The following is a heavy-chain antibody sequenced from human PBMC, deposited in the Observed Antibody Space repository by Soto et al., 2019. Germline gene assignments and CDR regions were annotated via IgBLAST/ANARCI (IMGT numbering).Heavy chain of an antibody. V-gene: IGHV4-31*03. CDR3: ATTTGGSGYYPYFDH. J-gene: IGHJ4*02. CDR1: GGSISSDVYF. Sequence: QVQLQASGPGLVEPSQTLCLTCSVSGGSISSDVYFWSWIRQHPGKGLEWIGYMYYSGSTYYNPSLESRVTISVDTSSNQFSLKLSSVTAADTAIYYCATTTGGSGYYPYFDHWGQGTLVTVSS. D-gene: IGHD1-1*01. CDR2: MYYSGST.